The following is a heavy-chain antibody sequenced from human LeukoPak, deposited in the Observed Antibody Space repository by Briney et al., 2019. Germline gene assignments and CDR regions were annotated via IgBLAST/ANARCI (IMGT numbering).Heavy chain of an antibody. Sequence: SETLSLTCTVSGGSISSYYWSWIRQPPGKGLEWIGYIHYTGSTNYNPSLKSRVTISVETSKNQFSLKLKSVTAADTAVYYCARANYYDTSGYSRGAFDIWGQGTMVTVSS. CDR1: GGSISSYY. CDR2: IHYTGST. D-gene: IGHD3-22*01. CDR3: ARANYYDTSGYSRGAFDI. J-gene: IGHJ3*02. V-gene: IGHV4-59*08.